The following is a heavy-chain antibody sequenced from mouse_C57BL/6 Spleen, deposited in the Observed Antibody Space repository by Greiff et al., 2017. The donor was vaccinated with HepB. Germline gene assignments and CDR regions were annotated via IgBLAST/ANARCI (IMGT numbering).Heavy chain of an antibody. CDR2: ISDGGSYT. V-gene: IGHV5-4*03. CDR1: GFTFSSYA. CDR3: ARRPQGFAY. J-gene: IGHJ3*01. Sequence: DVQLVESGGGLVKPGGSLKLSCAASGFTFSSYAMSWVRQTPEKRLEWVATISDGGSYTYYPDNVKGRFTISRDNAKNNLYLQMSHLKSEDTAMYYCARRPQGFAYWGQGTLVTVSA.